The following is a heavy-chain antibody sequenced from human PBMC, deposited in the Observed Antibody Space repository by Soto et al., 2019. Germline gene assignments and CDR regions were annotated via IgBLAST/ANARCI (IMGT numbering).Heavy chain of an antibody. Sequence: SETLSLTCPVSDGSINVGCYYWGWIRQPPGKGLEWVATIYYSGTTYYNPSLKSRLTISLDTSRNQFSLDLTSVTAADTAVYYCARLAYSHYSTWGQGTLVTVS. CDR1: DGSINVGCYY. CDR2: IYYSGTT. CDR3: ARLAYSHYST. D-gene: IGHD5-12*01. V-gene: IGHV4-39*01. J-gene: IGHJ4*02.